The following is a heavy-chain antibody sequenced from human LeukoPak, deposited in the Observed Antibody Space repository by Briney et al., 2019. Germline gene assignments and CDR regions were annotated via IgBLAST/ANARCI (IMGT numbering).Heavy chain of an antibody. Sequence: SETLSLACTVSGPSISSYYWSSVRQPPGKGLEWIGYIYYSGSTKYNPSLKSRVTISVDTSKNQFSLKLSSVTAADAAVYYCARGDCGGDCYYKTWGQGALVTVSS. CDR1: GPSISSYY. CDR2: IYYSGST. V-gene: IGHV4-59*01. J-gene: IGHJ5*02. CDR3: ARGDCGGDCYYKT. D-gene: IGHD2-21*01.